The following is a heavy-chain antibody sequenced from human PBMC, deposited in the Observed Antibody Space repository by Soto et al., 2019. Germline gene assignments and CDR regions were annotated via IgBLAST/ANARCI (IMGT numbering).Heavy chain of an antibody. CDR1: GFNISNKF. V-gene: IGHV3-66*01. J-gene: IGHJ5*02. Sequence: EVQLVESGGDLVQPGGSLRLSCAASGFNISNKFMSWVRQAPGEGLEWISLIVDGGATYYMDSVRGRFTISRDNAANTLYLQMNNLRVEDTAVYYCVLDQTSWGPGTLVSVSS. D-gene: IGHD3-3*02. CDR2: IVDGGAT. CDR3: VLDQTS.